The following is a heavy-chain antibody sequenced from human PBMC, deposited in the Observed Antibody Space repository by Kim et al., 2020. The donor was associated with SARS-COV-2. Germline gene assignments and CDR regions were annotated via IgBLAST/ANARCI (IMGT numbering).Heavy chain of an antibody. J-gene: IGHJ4*02. CDR1: GFTFTSSA. CDR3: AAGLETDYDYVWGSYLPWGFDY. CDR2: IVVGSGNT. Sequence: SVKVSCKASGFTFTSSAVQWVRQARGQRLEWIGWIVVGSGNTNYAQKFQERVTITRDMSTSTAYMELSSLRSEDTAVYYCAAGLETDYDYVWGSYLPWGFDYWGQGTLVTVSS. V-gene: IGHV1-58*01. D-gene: IGHD3-16*02.